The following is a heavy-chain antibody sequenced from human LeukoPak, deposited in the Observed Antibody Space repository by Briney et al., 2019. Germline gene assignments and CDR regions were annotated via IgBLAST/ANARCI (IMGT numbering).Heavy chain of an antibody. D-gene: IGHD6-13*01. CDR3: ASGIAAAAMIAAFDI. V-gene: IGHV1-69*05. J-gene: IGHJ3*02. CDR1: GGTFSSYA. Sequence: ASVKVSCKASGGTFSSYAISWVRQAPGQGLEWMGGIIPIFGTANYAQKFQGRVTITTDESTSTAYMELSSLRSEDTAVYYCASGIAAAAMIAAFDIWGQGTMVTVSS. CDR2: IIPIFGTA.